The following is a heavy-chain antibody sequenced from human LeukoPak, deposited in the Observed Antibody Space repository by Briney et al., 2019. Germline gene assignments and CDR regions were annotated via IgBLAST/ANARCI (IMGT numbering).Heavy chain of an antibody. CDR1: GGSVSSSIYY. D-gene: IGHD1-26*01. Sequence: SETLSLTCTVSGGSVSSSIYYWGWIRQHPGKGLEWIGYIYYSGSTYYDPSLKSRVTISVDTSKNQFSLKLSSVTAADTAVYYCARARGANLEFDYWGQGTLVTVSS. CDR3: ARARGANLEFDY. CDR2: IYYSGST. J-gene: IGHJ4*02. V-gene: IGHV4-31*03.